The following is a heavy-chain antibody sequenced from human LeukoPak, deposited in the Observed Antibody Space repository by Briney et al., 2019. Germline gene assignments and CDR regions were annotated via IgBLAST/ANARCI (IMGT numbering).Heavy chain of an antibody. V-gene: IGHV4-59*02. D-gene: IGHD4/OR15-4a*01. CDR1: GGSVSSYF. Sequence: SETLSLTCTVSGGSVSSYFWSWIRQPPGKGLEWIGYIYNSGITNYNPSLKSRVTMSVDTSKNQFSLMLRSVTAADTAVYYCARDHLPAGAPGYYMDVWGKGTTVTVSS. CDR3: ARDHLPAGAPGYYMDV. CDR2: IYNSGIT. J-gene: IGHJ6*03.